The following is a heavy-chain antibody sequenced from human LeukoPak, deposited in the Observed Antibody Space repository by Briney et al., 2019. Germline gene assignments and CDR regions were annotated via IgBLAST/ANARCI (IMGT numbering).Heavy chain of an antibody. V-gene: IGHV4-39*07. D-gene: IGHD6-19*01. Sequence: NPSETLSLTCTVSGGSISSSSYYWGWIRQPPGKGLEWIGSIYYSGSTYYNPSLKSRVTISVDTSKNQFSLKLSSVTAADTAVYYCARVLLIAVASHWFDPWGQGTLVTVSS. CDR2: IYYSGST. J-gene: IGHJ5*02. CDR3: ARVLLIAVASHWFDP. CDR1: GGSISSSSYY.